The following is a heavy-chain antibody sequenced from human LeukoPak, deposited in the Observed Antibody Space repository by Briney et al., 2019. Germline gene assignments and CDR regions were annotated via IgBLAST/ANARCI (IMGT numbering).Heavy chain of an antibody. J-gene: IGHJ5*01. Sequence: SETLSLTCTVSAAPSAVAVTTGAGSASPQGRGWSGLGVSNGRTTYYSPSLDSRVTISLDTSANQFSLQLNSVTAADTAVYYCVRHDGRGGATMGAFDSWGQGSLVTVSS. D-gene: IGHD4/OR15-4a*01. CDR1: AAPSAVAVTT. V-gene: IGHV4-39*01. CDR2: SNGRTT. CDR3: VRHDGRGGATMGAFDS.